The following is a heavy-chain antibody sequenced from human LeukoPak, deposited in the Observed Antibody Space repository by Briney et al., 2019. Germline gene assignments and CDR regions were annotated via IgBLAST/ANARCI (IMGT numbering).Heavy chain of an antibody. D-gene: IGHD1-26*01. J-gene: IGHJ3*02. CDR3: ATKVMSGSYWGAFDI. CDR1: GGSISSFY. CDR2: IDTSGNT. Sequence: SETLSLTCTVSGGSISSFYWSWIRQPAGKGLEWIGRIDTSGNTNYNPSLKSRVTVSVDRSKNQFSLKLSSVTVADAAVYYCATKVMSGSYWGAFDIWGQGTLVTVSS. V-gene: IGHV4-4*07.